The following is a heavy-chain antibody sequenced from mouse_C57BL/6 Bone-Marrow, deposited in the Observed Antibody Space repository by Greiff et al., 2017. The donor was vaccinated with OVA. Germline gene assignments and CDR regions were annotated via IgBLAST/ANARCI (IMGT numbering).Heavy chain of an antibody. J-gene: IGHJ3*01. CDR1: GYTFTSYW. CDR2: IHPSDSDT. V-gene: IGHV1-74*01. Sequence: VQLQQPGAELVKPGASVKVSCKASGYTFTSYWLHWVKQRPGKGLEWIGRIHPSDSDTNYNQKFKGKATLTVEKSSSTAYRQLSSLTSEDSAVYYCAIEAGMFAYWGQGTLVTVSA. CDR3: AIEAGMFAY.